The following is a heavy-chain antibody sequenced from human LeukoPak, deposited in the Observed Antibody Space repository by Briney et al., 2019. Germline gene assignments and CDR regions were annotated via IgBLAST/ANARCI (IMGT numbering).Heavy chain of an antibody. CDR2: ISGSGTST. J-gene: IGHJ4*02. CDR3: AKEVYSDSSGYFDY. CDR1: GFTFSSYA. Sequence: GGSLRLSCAASGFTFSSYAMSWVRQAPGKGLEWVSDISGSGTSTYYADSVKGRFTISRDNSKNALYLQMKSMRADETAVYYCAKEVYSDSSGYFDYWGQGKLVTVSA. D-gene: IGHD3-22*01. V-gene: IGHV3-23*01.